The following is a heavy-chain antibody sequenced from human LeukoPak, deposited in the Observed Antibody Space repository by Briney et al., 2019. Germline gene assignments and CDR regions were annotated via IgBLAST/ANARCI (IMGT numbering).Heavy chain of an antibody. CDR2: ITYSGNT. Sequence: SETLSLTCTVSGGSISNYFWSWIRRPPGKGLEWIGFITYSGNTDHNPSLKSRVTISVDASKNQFSLKLTSVTAADTAVYYCVRHTTSGWYQVVYWGQGTLVTVSS. CDR1: GGSISNYF. D-gene: IGHD6-19*01. CDR3: VRHTTSGWYQVVY. J-gene: IGHJ4*02. V-gene: IGHV4-59*01.